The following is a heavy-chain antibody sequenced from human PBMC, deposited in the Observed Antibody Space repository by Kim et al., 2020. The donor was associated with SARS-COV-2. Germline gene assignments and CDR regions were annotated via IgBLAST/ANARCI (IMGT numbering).Heavy chain of an antibody. CDR3: ACESVYCSSTSCPSGYFDY. Sequence: GGSLRLSCAASGFTFRSYAMHWVRQAPGKGLEWLAVISYDGSNKYYADSVNGRFTISRDNSKNILYLQMNSLRAENTAVYYCACESVYCSSTSCPSGYFDYWGQGTLVTVSS. CDR1: GFTFRSYA. V-gene: IGHV3-30*04. J-gene: IGHJ4*02. D-gene: IGHD2-2*01. CDR2: ISYDGSNK.